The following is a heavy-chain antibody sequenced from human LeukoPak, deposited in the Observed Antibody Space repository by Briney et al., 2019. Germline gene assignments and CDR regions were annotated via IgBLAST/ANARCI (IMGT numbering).Heavy chain of an antibody. Sequence: PGGSLRLSCAASGFTFSSYAMHWVRQAPGKGLEWVAVISYDGSNKYYADSVKGRFTISRDNSKYTLYLQMNSLRAEDTAVYYCASRNWNDVNYWGQGTLVTVSS. V-gene: IGHV3-30*04. D-gene: IGHD1-20*01. CDR1: GFTFSSYA. CDR3: ASRNWNDVNY. J-gene: IGHJ4*02. CDR2: ISYDGSNK.